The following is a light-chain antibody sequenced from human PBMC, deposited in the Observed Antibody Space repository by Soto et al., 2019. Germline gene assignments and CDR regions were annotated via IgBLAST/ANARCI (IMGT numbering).Light chain of an antibody. Sequence: EIVLTQSPGTLSLSPGERATLSCRASQTISSNSLAWYQQKPGQAPRLLIYSAYSKTGGVPDRFSGSGSGTDFTLTITRLEPEDFAVYYCQHYVTSLAFGGGTNVEIK. CDR2: SAY. CDR1: QTISSNS. V-gene: IGKV3-20*01. J-gene: IGKJ4*01. CDR3: QHYVTSLA.